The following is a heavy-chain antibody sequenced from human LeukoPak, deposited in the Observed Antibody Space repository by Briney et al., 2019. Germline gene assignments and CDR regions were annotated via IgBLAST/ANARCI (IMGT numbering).Heavy chain of an antibody. D-gene: IGHD3-3*01. J-gene: IGHJ4*02. V-gene: IGHV1-69*13. Sequence: SVKVSCKASGGTFGSYAISWVRQAPGQGLEWMGGIIPIFGTANYAQKFQGRVTITADESTSTAYMELSSLRSEDTAVYYCARAGRSGYYPPFDYWGQGTLVTVSS. CDR2: IIPIFGTA. CDR3: ARAGRSGYYPPFDY. CDR1: GGTFGSYA.